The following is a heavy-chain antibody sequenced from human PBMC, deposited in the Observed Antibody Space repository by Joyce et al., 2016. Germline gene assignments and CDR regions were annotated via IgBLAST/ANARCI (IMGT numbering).Heavy chain of an antibody. CDR3: ATNAYCDRACFKYFQF. CDR1: GFTFGDYT. J-gene: IGHJ1*01. V-gene: IGHV3-49*04. CDR2: IRYEGLGETT. Sequence: EVQLVESGGGLVQPGRSLRLSCTGSGFTFGDYTLSWVRQAPGKGLEWVGYIRYEGLGETTEYAAAVEGRFTISRDDSKSIVYLQMNSLKTEDTAVYYCATNAYCDRACFKYFQFWGRGTQVTVSS. D-gene: IGHD2-21*01.